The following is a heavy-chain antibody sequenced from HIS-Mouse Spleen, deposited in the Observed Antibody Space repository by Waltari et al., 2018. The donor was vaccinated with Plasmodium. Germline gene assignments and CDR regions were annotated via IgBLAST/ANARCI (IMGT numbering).Heavy chain of an antibody. CDR3: ARVLGYKAAAGTFVEYFQH. D-gene: IGHD6-13*01. V-gene: IGHV1-2*02. J-gene: IGHJ1*01. Sequence: QVQLVQSGAEVKKPGASVKVSCKASGYTFTGYYMHWVRQAPGQGLEWMGCIHPTRGGPNDAKEGQGRVTITRDTSISPAYMELSRLRSDDTAVYYCARVLGYKAAAGTFVEYFQHWGQGTLVTVSS. CDR1: GYTFTGYY. CDR2: IHPTRGGP.